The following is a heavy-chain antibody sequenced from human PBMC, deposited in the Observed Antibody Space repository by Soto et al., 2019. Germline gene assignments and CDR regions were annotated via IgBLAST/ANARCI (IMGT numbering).Heavy chain of an antibody. CDR2: INAGNGNT. D-gene: IGHD4-17*01. V-gene: IGHV1-3*01. CDR1: GYTFTSYD. Sequence: QVQLVQSGAEVKKPGASVKVSCKASGYTFTSYDMHWVRQAPGHRLEWMGGINAGNGNTKYSQRFQGRVTITRDTSASTAYMELRRLRSEDTAVYYCASDTAPSDVWGQGTTVTVSS. CDR3: ASDTAPSDV. J-gene: IGHJ6*02.